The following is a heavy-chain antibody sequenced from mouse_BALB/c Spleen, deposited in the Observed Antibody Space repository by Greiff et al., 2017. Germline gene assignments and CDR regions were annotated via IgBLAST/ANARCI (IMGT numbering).Heavy chain of an antibody. CDR1: GFSLTGYG. CDR2: IWGDGST. V-gene: IGHV2-6-7*01. Sequence: VQLVESGPGLVAPSQSLSITCTVSGFSLTGYGVNWVRQPPGKGLEWLGMIWGDGSTDYNSALKSRLSISKDNSKSQVFLKMNSLQTDDTARYYCARNYGYDYYAMDYWGQGTSVTVSS. J-gene: IGHJ4*01. D-gene: IGHD2-2*01. CDR3: ARNYGYDYYAMDY.